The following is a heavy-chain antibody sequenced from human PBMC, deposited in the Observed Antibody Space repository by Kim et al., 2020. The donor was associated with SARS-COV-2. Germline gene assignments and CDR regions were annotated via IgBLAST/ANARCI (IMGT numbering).Heavy chain of an antibody. D-gene: IGHD3-9*01. J-gene: IGHJ5*02. V-gene: IGHV4-39*01. CDR2: IYYRGST. CDR3: ARQYYEILTGFVSGWFDP. Sequence: SETLSLTCTVSGGSVSNNIYYWAWIRQPPGQGLEWIGSIYYRGSTYYKPSLKSRVSISVDTSRNQFSLRVNSVPAADTAVYYCARQYYEILTGFVSGWFDPGSKGTRVTVSS. CDR1: GGSVSNNIYY.